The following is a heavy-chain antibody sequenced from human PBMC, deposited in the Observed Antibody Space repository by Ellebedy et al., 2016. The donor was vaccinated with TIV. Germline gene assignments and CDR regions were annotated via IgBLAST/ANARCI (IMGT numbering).Heavy chain of an antibody. CDR2: INPSGGST. Sequence: AASVKVSCKASGYTFTSYYMHWVRQAPGQGLEWMGIINPSGGSTSYAQKFQGRVTMTRDTSTSTVYMELSSLRSEDTAVYYCARTTIHYYDSTQRAFDIWGQGTMVTVSS. D-gene: IGHD3-22*01. V-gene: IGHV1-46*01. CDR3: ARTTIHYYDSTQRAFDI. J-gene: IGHJ3*02. CDR1: GYTFTSYY.